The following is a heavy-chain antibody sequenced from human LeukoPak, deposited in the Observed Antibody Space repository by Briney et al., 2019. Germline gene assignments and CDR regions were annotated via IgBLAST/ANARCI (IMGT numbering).Heavy chain of an antibody. CDR1: GFTFSSYG. Sequence: QPGRSLRLSCAASGFTFSSYGMHWVRQAPGKGLEWVAVIWYDGGNKYYADSVKGRFTISRDNSKNTLYLQMNSLRAEDTAVYYCAKDRRSSSWYPTIGYYFDYWGQGTLVTVSS. J-gene: IGHJ4*02. CDR2: IWYDGGNK. V-gene: IGHV3-33*06. CDR3: AKDRRSSSWYPTIGYYFDY. D-gene: IGHD6-13*01.